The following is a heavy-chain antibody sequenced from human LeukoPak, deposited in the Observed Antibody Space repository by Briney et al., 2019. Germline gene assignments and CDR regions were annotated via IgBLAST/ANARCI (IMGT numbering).Heavy chain of an antibody. CDR2: ITYIDGST. Sequence: GGSLRLSCVASGFTNDYYMAWVRQAPGKGLEWVSGITYIDGSTYYADSMKGRFTISRDNSKNTLYLQMNSLRAEDTAVYYCARTGYNYGTPLNDWGQGTLVTVSS. J-gene: IGHJ4*02. CDR1: GFTNDYY. V-gene: IGHV3-23*01. D-gene: IGHD5-18*01. CDR3: ARTGYNYGTPLND.